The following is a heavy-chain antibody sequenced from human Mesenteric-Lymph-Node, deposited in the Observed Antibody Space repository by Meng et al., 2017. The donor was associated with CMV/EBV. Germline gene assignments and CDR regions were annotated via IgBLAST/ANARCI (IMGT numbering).Heavy chain of an antibody. CDR1: GGTFSSYT. J-gene: IGHJ6*02. Sequence: SGGTFSSYTISWVRQAPGQGLEWMGRIIPILGIANYAQKFQGRVTITADKSTSTAYMELSSLRSEDTAVYYCARGADYKYYYYGMDVWGQGTTVTVSS. V-gene: IGHV1-69*02. CDR3: ARGADYKYYYYGMDV. CDR2: IIPILGIA. D-gene: IGHD4-11*01.